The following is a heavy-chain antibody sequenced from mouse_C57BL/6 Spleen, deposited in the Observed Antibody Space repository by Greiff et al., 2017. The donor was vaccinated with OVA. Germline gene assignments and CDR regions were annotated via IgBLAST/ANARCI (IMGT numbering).Heavy chain of an antibody. V-gene: IGHV1-61*01. D-gene: IGHD4-1*01. J-gene: IGHJ3*01. CDR3: ARGRTGTWFAY. Sequence: QVQLQQPGAELVRPGSSVKLSCKASGYTFTSYWMDWVKQRPGQGLEWIGNIYPSDSETHYNQKFKDKATLTVDKSSSTAYMQLSSLTSEDAAVYYCARGRTGTWFAYWGQGTLVTVSA. CDR1: GYTFTSYW. CDR2: IYPSDSET.